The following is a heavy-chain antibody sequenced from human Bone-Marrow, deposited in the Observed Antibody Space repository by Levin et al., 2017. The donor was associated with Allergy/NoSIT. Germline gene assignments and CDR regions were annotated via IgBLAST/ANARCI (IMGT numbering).Heavy chain of an antibody. D-gene: IGHD4-17*01. CDR1: GDSIRDSY. CDR2: ISYNGNT. V-gene: IGHV4-59*01. Sequence: SCNVSGDSIRDSYWNWIRQPPGKGLEWIGYISYNGNTNYSPSLGSRVTISLDTSKNQFSLKLSSVTAADTAVYYCARRIDYGEFYFYFGLDVWGQGTTVTVSS. CDR3: ARRIDYGEFYFYFGLDV. J-gene: IGHJ6*02.